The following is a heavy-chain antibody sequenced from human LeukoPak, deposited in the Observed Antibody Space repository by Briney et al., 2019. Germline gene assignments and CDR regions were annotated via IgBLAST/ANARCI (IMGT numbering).Heavy chain of an antibody. CDR3: ARDQYDTWSRRGNFDS. CDR2: IKLDGSER. J-gene: IGHJ4*02. D-gene: IGHD3-3*01. Sequence: RGSLRLSCVASGFTFGKYWMSWVRQAPGKGLEWVANIKLDGSERNYVDSVKGRFTISRDNTKNSLYLQMNSLRVEDTAVFYCARDQYDTWSRRGNFDSWGQGTLVIVSS. V-gene: IGHV3-7*03. CDR1: GFTFGKYW.